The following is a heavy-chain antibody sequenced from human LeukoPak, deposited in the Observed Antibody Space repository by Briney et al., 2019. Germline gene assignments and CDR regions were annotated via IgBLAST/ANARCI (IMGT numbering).Heavy chain of an antibody. D-gene: IGHD6-6*01. V-gene: IGHV4-59*12. CDR2: IYYTGST. J-gene: IGHJ4*02. CDR3: ARGRVSWYFDY. Sequence: TSETLSLTCTVSGGSISSYYWSWIRQPPGKGLEWIGYIYYTGSTNYNPSLKSRVTISVDTSKNQFSLKLSSVTAADTAVYYCARGRVSWYFDYWGQGTLVTVSS. CDR1: GGSISSYY.